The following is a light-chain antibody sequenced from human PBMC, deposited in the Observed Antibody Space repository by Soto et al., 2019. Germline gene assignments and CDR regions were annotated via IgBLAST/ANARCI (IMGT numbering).Light chain of an antibody. CDR1: QSVSSSY. CDR2: GAS. V-gene: IGKV3-20*01. CDR3: QQYGSSPRLT. Sequence: EIVLTQSPGTLSLSPGERATLSCRASQSVSSSYLAWYQQKPGQAPRLLIYGASSRATGIPDRFSGSVSGTDFTLTISRLEPEDFAVYYCQQYGSSPRLTFGGGNKVEIK. J-gene: IGKJ4*01.